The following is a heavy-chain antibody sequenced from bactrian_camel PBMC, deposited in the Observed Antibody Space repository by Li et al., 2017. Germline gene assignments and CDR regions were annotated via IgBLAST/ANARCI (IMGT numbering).Heavy chain of an antibody. CDR1: GYSTLGSKC. Sequence: HVQLVESGGGSVKPGGSLRLSCKASGYSTLGSKCIGWFRQAPGKERELVSSINNDGRTRYGDSVKGRFTISRDNAKKMLYLQMNSLKPEDTAMYYCATDFNDGRLDYDGACVNVGVLGQGTQVTVS. J-gene: IGHJ4*01. V-gene: IGHV3S53*01. CDR2: INNDGRT. D-gene: IGHD4*01.